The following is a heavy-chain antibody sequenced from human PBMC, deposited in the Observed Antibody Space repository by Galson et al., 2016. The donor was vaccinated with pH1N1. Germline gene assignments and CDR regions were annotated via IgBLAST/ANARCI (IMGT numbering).Heavy chain of an antibody. D-gene: IGHD2-15*01. V-gene: IGHV4-30-4*01. CDR1: GGSISSSDYY. Sequence: TLSLTCTVSGGSISSSDYYWRWIRQPPGKGLEWIGYIYYSGTTYYNPSLQSRVTISVDTSKNQFSLKMSSVNAADTAVYYCARAIITSEDRDYWFDPWGQGTLVTVSS. J-gene: IGHJ5*02. CDR2: IYYSGTT. CDR3: ARAIITSEDRDYWFDP.